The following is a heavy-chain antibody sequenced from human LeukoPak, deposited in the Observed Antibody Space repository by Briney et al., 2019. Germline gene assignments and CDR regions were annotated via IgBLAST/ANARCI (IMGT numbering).Heavy chain of an antibody. CDR3: ARDGLAAITFDY. J-gene: IGHJ4*02. D-gene: IGHD5-24*01. CDR2: INSDGSST. CDR1: GFTFSSYW. V-gene: IGHV3-74*01. Sequence: PGGSLRLSCVASGFTFSSYWMHWVRQAPGKGLVWVSYINSDGSSTTYADSVKGRFTISRDNAKNTLYLQMNSLRAEDTAVYYCARDGLAAITFDYWGQGILVTVSS.